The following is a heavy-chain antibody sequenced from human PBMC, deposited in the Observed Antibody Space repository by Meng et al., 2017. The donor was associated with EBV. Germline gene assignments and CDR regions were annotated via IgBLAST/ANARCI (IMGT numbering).Heavy chain of an antibody. D-gene: IGHD3-10*01. CDR3: ASESGRGYTPDY. CDR2: FLPRLGAP. V-gene: IGHV1-69*01. CDR1: GGPFRYYA. Sequence: QEQLVQAAAEVKKPVSSVTVPCKTSGGPFRYYALSWVRQAPGQGLEWLGGFLPRLGAPNYAQKFHGRVKITADESTSTHYMNLSSLRSEDTAIYYCASESGRGYTPDYWGQGTLVTVSS. J-gene: IGHJ4*02.